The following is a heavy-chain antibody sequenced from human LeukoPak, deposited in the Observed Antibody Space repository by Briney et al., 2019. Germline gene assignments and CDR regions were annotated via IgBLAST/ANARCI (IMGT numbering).Heavy chain of an antibody. CDR2: ISSSSSYI. CDR1: GFTFSSYS. V-gene: IGHV3-21*01. Sequence: GGSLRLSCAASGFTFSSYSMNWVRQAPGKGLEWVSSISSSSSYIYYADSVKGRFTISRDNSKNTLYLQMNSLRAEDTAVYYCARWGGGQSVVPAAPFDYWGQGTLVTVSS. D-gene: IGHD2-2*01. J-gene: IGHJ4*02. CDR3: ARWGGGQSVVPAAPFDY.